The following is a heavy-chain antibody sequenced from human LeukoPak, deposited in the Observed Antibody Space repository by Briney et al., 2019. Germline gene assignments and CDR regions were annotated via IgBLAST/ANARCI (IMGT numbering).Heavy chain of an antibody. V-gene: IGHV3-43*01. CDR2: ITWDGGSI. J-gene: IGHJ5*02. CDR1: GFTFDDST. D-gene: IGHD1-26*01. Sequence: GGSLRLSCAASGFTFDDSTMHWVRQAPGKGLEWVSLITWDGGSIFYVDSVKGRFTISRDNSKNSLYLQMDSLRAEDTAFYYCAKETSGTYGSWGPVTLVAVSS. CDR3: AKETSGTYGS.